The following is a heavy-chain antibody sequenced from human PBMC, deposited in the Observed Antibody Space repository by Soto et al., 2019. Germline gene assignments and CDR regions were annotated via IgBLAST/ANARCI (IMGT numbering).Heavy chain of an antibody. CDR2: IFTRDSET. D-gene: IGHD3-10*01. Sequence: PGESLKISCKGPGHLFNNHWIGWVRQTPGKGLEWMGLIFTRDSETKTSPSFQGHVSFSVDNSINTVYLQWTSLKTTDTGIYFCARGYFDSGQGYDLWGPGTLVTVSS. CDR1: GHLFNNHW. V-gene: IGHV5-51*01. CDR3: ARGYFDSGQGYDL. J-gene: IGHJ5*02.